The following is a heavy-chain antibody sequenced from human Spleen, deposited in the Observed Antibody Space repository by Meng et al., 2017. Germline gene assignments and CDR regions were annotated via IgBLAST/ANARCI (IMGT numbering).Heavy chain of an antibody. J-gene: IGHJ4*02. CDR2: INPKNGDT. Sequence: VQRGQSGGEVTKPGATGKDSCNPSEYNFPDYSIHGVRRAPRQGLEWMGRINPKNGDTHYAQKFQARVTMTGDTSISTAYMELSGLRSDDTAMYYCARDEDISAAGKLFGDYWGQGTLVTVSS. CDR3: ARDEDISAAGKLFGDY. CDR1: EYNFPDYS. V-gene: IGHV1-2*06. D-gene: IGHD6-25*01.